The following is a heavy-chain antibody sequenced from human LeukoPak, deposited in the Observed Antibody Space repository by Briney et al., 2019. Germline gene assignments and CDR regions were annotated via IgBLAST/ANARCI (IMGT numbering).Heavy chain of an antibody. CDR3: ARVTYGSGTYGAFDY. V-gene: IGHV3-53*01. CDR2: IYSDNT. D-gene: IGHD3-10*01. J-gene: IGHJ4*02. CDR1: GFTVSSNS. Sequence: GGSLRLSCTVSGFTVSSNSMSWVRQAPGKGLEWVSFIYSDNTHYSDSVKGRFTISRGNSKNTLYLQMNSLRAEDTAVYYCARVTYGSGTYGAFDYWGQGTLVTVSS.